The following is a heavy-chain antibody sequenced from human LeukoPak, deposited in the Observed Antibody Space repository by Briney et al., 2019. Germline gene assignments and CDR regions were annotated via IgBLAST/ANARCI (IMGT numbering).Heavy chain of an antibody. CDR2: ISSNGGST. CDR1: GFTFSSYA. CDR3: AREYSLGWTKTLRFLEWLGPYGMDV. D-gene: IGHD3-3*01. V-gene: IGHV3-64*01. Sequence: PGGSLRLSCAASGFTFSSYAMHWVRQAPGKGLEYVSAISSNGGSTYYANSVKGRFTISRDNSKNTLYLQMGSLRAEDMAVYYCAREYSLGWTKTLRFLEWLGPYGMDVWGQGTTVTVSS. J-gene: IGHJ6*02.